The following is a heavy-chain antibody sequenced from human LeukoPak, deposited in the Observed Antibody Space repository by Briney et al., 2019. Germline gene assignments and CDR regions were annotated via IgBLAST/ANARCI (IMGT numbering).Heavy chain of an antibody. D-gene: IGHD1-26*01. CDR1: SGAISSSSYY. J-gene: IGHJ4*02. CDR2: ISYSGST. V-gene: IGHV4-39*01. CDR3: ARHSGSHLYYFDF. Sequence: SETLSLTCTVSSGAISSSSYYWGWIRQPPGKGLEWIGSISYSGSTDYNPSLKSRVTISVDTSKNQFSLRLSSVTAADTAVYYCARHSGSHLYYFDFWGQGALVTVSS.